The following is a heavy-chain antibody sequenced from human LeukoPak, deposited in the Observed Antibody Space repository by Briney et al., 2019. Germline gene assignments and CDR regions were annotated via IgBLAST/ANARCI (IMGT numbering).Heavy chain of an antibody. Sequence: ASVKVSCKASGYTFTSYGISWVRQAHGQGREWMGWISAYNGNTNYAQKLQGRVTMTTDTSTSTAYMELRSLRSDDTAVYYCARDVGTTGDRAFDIWGQGTMVTVSS. CDR3: ARDVGTTGDRAFDI. CDR1: GYTFTSYG. V-gene: IGHV1-18*01. D-gene: IGHD1-7*01. CDR2: ISAYNGNT. J-gene: IGHJ3*02.